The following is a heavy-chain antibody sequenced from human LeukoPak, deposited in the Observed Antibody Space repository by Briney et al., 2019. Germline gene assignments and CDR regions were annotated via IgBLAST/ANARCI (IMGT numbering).Heavy chain of an antibody. Sequence: SETLSLTCTVSGYSISSGYYWGWIRQPPGKGLEWIGSIYHSGSTYYNPSLKSRVTISVDTSKNQFSLKLSSVTAADTAVYYCAREYYYDSSGQGTNDAFDIWGQGTLVTVSS. CDR3: AREYYYDSSGQGTNDAFDI. J-gene: IGHJ3*02. V-gene: IGHV4-38-2*02. CDR1: GYSISSGYY. CDR2: IYHSGST. D-gene: IGHD3-22*01.